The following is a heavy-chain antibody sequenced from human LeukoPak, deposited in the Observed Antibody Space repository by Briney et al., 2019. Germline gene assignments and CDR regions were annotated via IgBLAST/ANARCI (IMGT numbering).Heavy chain of an antibody. D-gene: IGHD1-26*01. CDR3: AREPCGTRSVDY. V-gene: IGHV3-21*01. CDR2: ISSSSSYI. Sequence: SGGSLRLSCAASGFTFSSYTMNWVRQAPGKGLEWVSSISSSSSYIYYADSVKGRFTISRDNAKNSLYLQMNSLRAEDTAVYYCAREPCGTRSVDYWGQGTLVTVSS. CDR1: GFTFSSYT. J-gene: IGHJ4*02.